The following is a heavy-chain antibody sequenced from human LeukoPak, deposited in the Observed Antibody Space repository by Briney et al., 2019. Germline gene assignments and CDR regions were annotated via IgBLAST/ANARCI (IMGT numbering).Heavy chain of an antibody. CDR3: ARDLTESSDWSA. D-gene: IGHD6-19*01. CDR2: ISYDGSNK. V-gene: IGHV3-30-3*01. CDR1: GFTFSSYA. J-gene: IGHJ5*02. Sequence: GGSLRLSCAASGFTFSSYAMHWVRQAPGKGLEWVAVISYDGSNKYYADSVKGRFTISRDNSKDTLYLQMNGLRAEDTAVYYCARDLTESSDWSAWGQGTLVTVSS.